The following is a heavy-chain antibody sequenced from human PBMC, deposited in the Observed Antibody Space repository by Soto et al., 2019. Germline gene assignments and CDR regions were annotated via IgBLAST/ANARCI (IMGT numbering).Heavy chain of an antibody. V-gene: IGHV3-30*18. CDR2: ISYDGSNK. CDR3: AKGVARYYFDY. Sequence: GGSLRLSCAASGFTFSSYGMHWVRQAPGKGLEWVAVISYDGSNKYYADSVKGRFTISRDNSKNTLYLQMNSLRAEDTAVYYCAKGVARYYFDYWGQGTLVTVSS. J-gene: IGHJ4*02. D-gene: IGHD2-21*01. CDR1: GFTFSSYG.